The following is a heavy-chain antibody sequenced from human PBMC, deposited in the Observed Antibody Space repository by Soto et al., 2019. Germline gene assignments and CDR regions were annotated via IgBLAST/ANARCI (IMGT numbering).Heavy chain of an antibody. CDR2: ISAYNGNT. Sequence: ASVKVSCKASGYTFTSYGISWVRQAPGQGLEWMGWISAYNGNTNYAQKLQGRVTMTTDTSTSTAYMELRSLRSDDTAVYYCAGGQRVGSYSSSWYPPHYYYYYGMDVWGQGTTVTVSS. CDR1: GYTFTSYG. J-gene: IGHJ6*02. V-gene: IGHV1-18*01. D-gene: IGHD6-13*01. CDR3: AGGQRVGSYSSSWYPPHYYYYYGMDV.